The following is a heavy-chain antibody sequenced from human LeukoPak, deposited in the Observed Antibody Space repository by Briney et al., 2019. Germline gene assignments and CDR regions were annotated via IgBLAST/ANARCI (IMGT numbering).Heavy chain of an antibody. Sequence: GVPLRLSCAASGFTFDDYAMHWVRQAPGKGLEWVSGISWNSGSIGYADSVRGRFTISRDNAKNSLYLQMNSLRAEDTALYYCAKDMVRYCSSTSCYSPMDVWGKGTTVTVSS. CDR1: GFTFDDYA. CDR3: AKDMVRYCSSTSCYSPMDV. CDR2: ISWNSGSI. D-gene: IGHD2-2*02. V-gene: IGHV3-9*01. J-gene: IGHJ6*03.